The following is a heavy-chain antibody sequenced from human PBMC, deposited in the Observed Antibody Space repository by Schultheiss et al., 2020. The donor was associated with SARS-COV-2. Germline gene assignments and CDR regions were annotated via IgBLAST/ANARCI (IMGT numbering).Heavy chain of an antibody. Sequence: GGSLRLSCTASGFTFGDYAMSWVRQAPGKGLEWVGFIRRKAYGGTTEYAASVKGRFTISRDDSKSIAYLQMNSLKTEDTAVYYCTRGPYGISRYYLDYWGQGTLVTVSS. V-gene: IGHV3-49*04. CDR3: TRGPYGISRYYLDY. CDR2: IRRKAYGGTT. D-gene: IGHD3-10*01. CDR1: GFTFGDYA. J-gene: IGHJ4*02.